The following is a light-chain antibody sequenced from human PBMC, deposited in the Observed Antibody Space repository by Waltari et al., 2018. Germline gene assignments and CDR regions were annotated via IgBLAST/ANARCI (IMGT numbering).Light chain of an antibody. CDR2: SNN. V-gene: IGLV1-44*01. J-gene: IGLJ2*01. CDR1: SSNIGSNT. Sequence: QSVLPQSPSASGTPGQRVPISCSGSSSNIGSNTVNWYQQLPGTAPKLLIYSNNQRPSGVPDRFSGSKSGTSASLAISGLQSEDEADYYCAAWDDSLNGPVFGGGTKLTVL. CDR3: AAWDDSLNGPV.